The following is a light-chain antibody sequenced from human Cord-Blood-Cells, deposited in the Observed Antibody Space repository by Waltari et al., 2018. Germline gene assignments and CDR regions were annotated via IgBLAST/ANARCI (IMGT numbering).Light chain of an antibody. CDR2: KAS. CDR1: QSISSW. Sequence: SQSISSWLAWYQQKPGKAPKLLIYKASSLESGVPSRFSGSGSGTEFTLTISSLQPDDFATYYCQQYNSYPWTFGQGTKVEIK. J-gene: IGKJ1*01. CDR3: QQYNSYPWT. V-gene: IGKV1-5*03.